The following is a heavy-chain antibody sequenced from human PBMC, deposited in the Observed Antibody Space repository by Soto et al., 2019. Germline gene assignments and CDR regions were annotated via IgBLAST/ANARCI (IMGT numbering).Heavy chain of an antibody. CDR2: ISYDGSNK. J-gene: IGHJ4*02. Sequence: GGSLRLSCAASGVPFRNAWMNWVRQAPGKGLEWAAVISYDGSNKYYADSVKGRFTISRDNSKNTLYLQMSSLRAEDTAVYYCARDSYYDSSGNFDYWGQGTLVTVSS. CDR1: GVPFRNAW. D-gene: IGHD3-22*01. CDR3: ARDSYYDSSGNFDY. V-gene: IGHV3-30-3*01.